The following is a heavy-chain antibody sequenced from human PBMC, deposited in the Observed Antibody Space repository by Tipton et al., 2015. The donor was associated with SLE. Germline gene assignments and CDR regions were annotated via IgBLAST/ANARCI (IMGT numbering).Heavy chain of an antibody. CDR2: IYYSGST. Sequence: TLSLTCAVYGGSFSGYYWSWIRQHPGKGLEWIGYIYYSGSTYYNPSLKSRVTISVDTSKNQFSLKLSSVTAADTAVYYCARDRRGYSYGNAFDIWGQGTMVTVSS. CDR1: GGSFSGYY. J-gene: IGHJ3*02. CDR3: ARDRRGYSYGNAFDI. D-gene: IGHD5-18*01. V-gene: IGHV4-31*11.